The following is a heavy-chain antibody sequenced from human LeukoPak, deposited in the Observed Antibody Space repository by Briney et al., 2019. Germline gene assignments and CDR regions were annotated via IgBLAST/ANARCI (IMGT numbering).Heavy chain of an antibody. V-gene: IGHV3-30*02. D-gene: IGHD3-3*02. J-gene: IGHJ6*03. CDR1: GFTFSSYG. CDR3: AKDPHLSLEPAHPGDYYYYMDV. Sequence: GGSLRLSCAASGFTFSSYGMHWVRQAPGKGLEWVAFIRYDGSNKYYADSVKGRFTISRDNSKNTLYLQMNSLRAEDTAVYYCAKDPHLSLEPAHPGDYYYYMDVWGKGTTVAISS. CDR2: IRYDGSNK.